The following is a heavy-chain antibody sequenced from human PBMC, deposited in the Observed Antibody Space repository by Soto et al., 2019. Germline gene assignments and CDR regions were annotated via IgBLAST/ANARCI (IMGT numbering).Heavy chain of an antibody. Sequence: GASVKVSCKTSGGTFSNDIITWVRQAPGQGLEWMGRIIPILDTTNYAQKFQGRVTITADKSTGTAYMELNSLRSEDTAVYYCVRDSPIGSTFSGYDGIDYWGQGTLVTVSS. J-gene: IGHJ4*02. CDR3: VRDSPIGSTFSGYDGIDY. CDR1: GGTFSNDI. V-gene: IGHV1-69*08. CDR2: IIPILDTT. D-gene: IGHD5-12*01.